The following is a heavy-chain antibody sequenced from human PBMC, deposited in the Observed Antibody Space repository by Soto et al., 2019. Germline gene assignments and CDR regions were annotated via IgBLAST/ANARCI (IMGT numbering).Heavy chain of an antibody. J-gene: IGHJ6*03. V-gene: IGHV4-59*08. D-gene: IGHD3-22*01. CDR2: IYYSGST. CDR3: ASNSVVPYYYYYMDV. Sequence: SETLSLTCSVAGGSISGYYWSWIRQNPGKGLEWIGYIYYSGSTNYNPSLKSRVTISVDTSKNQFSLKLSSVTAADTAVYYCASNSVVPYYYYYMDVWGKGTTVTVSS. CDR1: GGSISGYY.